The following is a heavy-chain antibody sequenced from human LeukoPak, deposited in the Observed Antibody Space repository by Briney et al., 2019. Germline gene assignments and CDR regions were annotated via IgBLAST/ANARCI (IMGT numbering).Heavy chain of an antibody. V-gene: IGHV4-38-2*02. CDR2: IYHSGST. CDR1: GYSISSGYY. D-gene: IGHD3-10*01. J-gene: IGHJ3*02. Sequence: SETLSLTCTVSGYSISSGYYWGWIRQPPGKGLEWIGSIYHSGSTYYNPSLKGRVTISVDTSKNQFSLKLNSVTAADTAVYYCAKSNGYGLVDIWGQGTKVTVSS. CDR3: AKSNGYGLVDI.